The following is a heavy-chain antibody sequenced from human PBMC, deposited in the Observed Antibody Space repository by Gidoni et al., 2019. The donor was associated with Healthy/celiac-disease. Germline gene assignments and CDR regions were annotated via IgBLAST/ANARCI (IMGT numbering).Heavy chain of an antibody. D-gene: IGHD3-3*01. CDR1: GFTFSSYA. Sequence: EVQLLESGGGLVQPGGSLRLSCASSGFTFSSYAISWVRQSTGKGLEWVSAISGSGCSTYYADSVKCRFTISRDNSKNTLYLQMNSLRAEDTAVYYCAKFLEWLPSDAFDIWGQGTMVTVSS. V-gene: IGHV3-23*01. CDR2: ISGSGCST. J-gene: IGHJ3*02. CDR3: AKFLEWLPSDAFDI.